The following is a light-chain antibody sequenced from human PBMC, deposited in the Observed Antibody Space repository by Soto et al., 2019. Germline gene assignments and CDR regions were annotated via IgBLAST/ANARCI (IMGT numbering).Light chain of an antibody. CDR2: DGS. V-gene: IGKV1-33*01. CDR1: QDIGKF. Sequence: DVQMTQSPSSLSAAVGDRITITCQASQDIGKFLNWYQQKPGKAPKILIYDGSNLETGVPGRFSGGGSGTHFTFTISSLQPEDIGTYYCQQYDNVVFTFCPGTKVDLK. J-gene: IGKJ3*01. CDR3: QQYDNVVFT.